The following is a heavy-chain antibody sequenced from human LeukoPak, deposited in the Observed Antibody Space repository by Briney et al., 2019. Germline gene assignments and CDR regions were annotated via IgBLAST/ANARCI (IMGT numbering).Heavy chain of an antibody. V-gene: IGHV5-51*01. CDR2: IYPGDSDT. CDR3: ARAASWYSGSRGYFDY. D-gene: IGHD1-26*01. Sequence: GESLKISCKGFGNIFTSHWIGWVRQMPGKGPEWMGVIYPGDSDTAYSPSFQGQVTISADKSISTAYPQWSSLKASDTAIYYCARAASWYSGSRGYFDYWGQGTLVTVSS. J-gene: IGHJ4*02. CDR1: GNIFTSHW.